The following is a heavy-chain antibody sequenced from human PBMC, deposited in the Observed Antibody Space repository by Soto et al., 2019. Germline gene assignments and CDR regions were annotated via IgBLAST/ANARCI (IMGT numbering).Heavy chain of an antibody. D-gene: IGHD6-6*01. V-gene: IGHV3-21*06. CDR1: GFTFSSYS. CDR3: ARLYSTSSVNRWFDP. J-gene: IGHJ5*02. Sequence: PGGSLRLSGAASGFTFSSYSMNWVRQAPGKGLEWVSSISSSSSNIYYAASVRGRFTISRDNAENSLYLQMNSLSDEDTAVYYCARLYSTSSVNRWFDPWGQGTLVTVSS. CDR2: ISSSSSNI.